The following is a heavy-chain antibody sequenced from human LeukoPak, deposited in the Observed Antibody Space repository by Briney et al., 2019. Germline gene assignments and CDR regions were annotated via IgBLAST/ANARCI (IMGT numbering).Heavy chain of an antibody. D-gene: IGHD3/OR15-3a*01. CDR1: GFTFRSYW. V-gene: IGHV3-7*04. CDR2: IKQDASEI. CDR3: ARVRTENYYGMDV. J-gene: IGHJ6*02. Sequence: GGSLRLSCAASGFTFRSYWMSWVRQAPGKGLEWVTNIKQDASEIYYVDSVNGRFTISRDNAKNSLYLQMNSLRVEDTAVYYCARVRTENYYGMDVWGQGTTVIVSS.